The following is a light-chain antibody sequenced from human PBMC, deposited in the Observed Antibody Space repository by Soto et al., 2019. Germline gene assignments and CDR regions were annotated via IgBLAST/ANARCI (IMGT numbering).Light chain of an antibody. CDR3: SSYTGSSTVV. J-gene: IGLJ2*01. CDR1: SSDVGGYNY. V-gene: IGLV2-14*01. Sequence: QSALTQPASVSGSPGQSITVSCTGTSSDVGGYNYVSWYQQYPGKAPKLMIYDVSYRPSGVSNRFSGSKSGNTASLTISGLQAEDEAEYYCSSYTGSSTVVFGGGTKLTVL. CDR2: DVS.